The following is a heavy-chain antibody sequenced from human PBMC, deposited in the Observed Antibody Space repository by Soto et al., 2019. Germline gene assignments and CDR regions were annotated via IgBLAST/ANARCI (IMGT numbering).Heavy chain of an antibody. V-gene: IGHV3-13*01. CDR1: GFTFSNYD. D-gene: IGHD2-15*01. CDR2: IGTAGDT. Sequence: PVRSLRLSCASSGFTFSNYDIHWVRYVPGKGREWVSTIGTAGDTYYQGSVKGRFTISRENAKNSLYLQMNSLRAEDTAVYYCARGRLISMYYFDYWGQGTLVTVSS. CDR3: ARGRLISMYYFDY. J-gene: IGHJ4*02.